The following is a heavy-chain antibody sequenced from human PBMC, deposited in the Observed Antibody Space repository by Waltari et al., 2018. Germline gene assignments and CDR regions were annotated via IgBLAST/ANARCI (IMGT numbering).Heavy chain of an antibody. CDR3: ARDGRHGMDV. CDR2: ISSSSSYI. CDR1: GFTFSSYS. V-gene: IGHV3-21*01. J-gene: IGHJ6*02. Sequence: EVQLVESGGGLVKPGGSLRLSCAASGFTFSSYSMNWVRQSPGKGLEWVSSISSSSSYIYYADSVKGRFTISRDNAKNSLYLQMNSLRAEDTAVYYCARDGRHGMDVWGQGTTVTVSS.